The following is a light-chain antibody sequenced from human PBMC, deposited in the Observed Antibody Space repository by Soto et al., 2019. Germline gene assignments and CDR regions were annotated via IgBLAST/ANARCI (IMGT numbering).Light chain of an antibody. V-gene: IGKV1-5*01. CDR2: DAS. Sequence: DIQMTQSPSTLPASVGDRVTITCRASQSISTWLAWYQQQPGKAPNLLITDASSLEGGVPSRFSGSGSGRVFTLTISSLQPDDFATYYCQQYKTYSISFGGGTRVEIK. CDR1: QSISTW. CDR3: QQYKTYSIS. J-gene: IGKJ4*01.